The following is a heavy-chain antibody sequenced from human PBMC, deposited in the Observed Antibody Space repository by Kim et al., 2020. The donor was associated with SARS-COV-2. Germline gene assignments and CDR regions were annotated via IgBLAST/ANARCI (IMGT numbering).Heavy chain of an antibody. D-gene: IGHD5-12*01. CDR3: ARGSGYENWFDP. CDR2: IYYSGST. J-gene: IGHJ5*02. Sequence: SETLSLTCTVSGGSISSSSYYWGWIRQPPGKGLEWIGSIYYSGSTYYNPSLKSRVTISVDTSKNQFSLKLSSVTAADTAVYYCARGSGYENWFDPWGQGTLVTVSS. CDR1: GGSISSSSYY. V-gene: IGHV4-39*01.